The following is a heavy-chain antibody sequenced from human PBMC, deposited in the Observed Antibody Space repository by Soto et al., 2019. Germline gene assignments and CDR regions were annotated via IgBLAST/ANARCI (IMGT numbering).Heavy chain of an antibody. D-gene: IGHD5-12*01. Sequence: QVQLVQSGAEVKKPGSSVKVSCKASGGTFSSNAIGWVRQAPGQGLEWMGGIIPIFGTTNYAQKFQGRVTISADESTTTAYMELSRLRSEDTAVYYCARCSGHNSVLYAFFDYWGQGTLVTVSS. J-gene: IGHJ4*02. V-gene: IGHV1-69*12. CDR2: IIPIFGTT. CDR1: GGTFSSNA. CDR3: ARCSGHNSVLYAFFDY.